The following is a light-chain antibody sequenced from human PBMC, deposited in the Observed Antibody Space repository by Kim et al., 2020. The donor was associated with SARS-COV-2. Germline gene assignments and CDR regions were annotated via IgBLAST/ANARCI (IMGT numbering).Light chain of an antibody. CDR2: DVT. Sequence: QSALTQPASVSGSPGQSITISCTGPNSDISDSKFVSWYQHHPGEAPKLLIFDVTQRSSGVSDRFSASKSGNTASLGISELQPEDEADYYCSSYTRNNIYVFGTGTKVTVL. J-gene: IGLJ1*01. V-gene: IGLV2-14*03. CDR3: SSYTRNNIYV. CDR1: NSDISDSKF.